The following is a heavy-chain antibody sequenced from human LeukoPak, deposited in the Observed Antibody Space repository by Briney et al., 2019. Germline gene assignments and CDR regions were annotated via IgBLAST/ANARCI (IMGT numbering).Heavy chain of an antibody. Sequence: GGSLRLSCAASGFTFRSYAMDWVRQAPGKGLEWVSSINENSRYIYYTDSVKGRFTISRDNAINSLFLYMNSLRVEDTAVYYCTRSGTRLGTDFDYWGQGTLVTVSS. D-gene: IGHD3-16*01. CDR2: INENSRYI. V-gene: IGHV3-21*01. CDR1: GFTFRSYA. J-gene: IGHJ4*02. CDR3: TRSGTRLGTDFDY.